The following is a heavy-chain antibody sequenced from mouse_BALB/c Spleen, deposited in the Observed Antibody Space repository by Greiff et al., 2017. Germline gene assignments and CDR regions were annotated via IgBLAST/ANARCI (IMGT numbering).Heavy chain of an antibody. D-gene: IGHD1-1*01. V-gene: IGHV3-6*02. Sequence: DVQLQESGPGLVKPSQSLSLTCSVTGYSITSGYYWNWIRQFPGNKLEWMGYISYDGSNNYNPSLKNRISITRDTSKNQFFLKLNSVTTEDTATYYCAREPNYCGSSLDYWGQGTTLTVSS. J-gene: IGHJ2*01. CDR2: ISYDGSN. CDR1: GYSITSGYY. CDR3: AREPNYCGSSLDY.